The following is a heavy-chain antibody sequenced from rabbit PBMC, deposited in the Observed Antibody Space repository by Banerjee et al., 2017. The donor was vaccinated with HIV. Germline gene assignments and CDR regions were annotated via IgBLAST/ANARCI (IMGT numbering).Heavy chain of an antibody. Sequence: QSLEESGGDLVKPGASLTLTCTASGFSFSSDYDLCWVRQAPGKGLEWIGCINVDDGRTWFASWAQGRFTISRTSSTTVTLQMTSLTAADTATYFCARGSGMFEDAFNLWGPGTLVTVS. V-gene: IGHV1S40*01. D-gene: IGHD4-2*01. J-gene: IGHJ4*01. CDR2: INVDDGRT. CDR1: GFSFSSDYD. CDR3: ARGSGMFEDAFNL.